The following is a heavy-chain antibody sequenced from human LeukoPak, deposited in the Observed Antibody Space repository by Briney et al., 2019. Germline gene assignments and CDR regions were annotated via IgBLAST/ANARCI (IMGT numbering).Heavy chain of an antibody. D-gene: IGHD5-12*01. CDR2: INPNSGGT. V-gene: IGHV1-2*06. CDR3: AAGRWLRFGGDLDY. Sequence: ASVKVSCKASGGTFSSYAISWVRQAPGQGLEWMGRINPNSGGTNYARKFQGRVTMTRDTSISTAYMELSRLRSDDTAVYYCAAGRWLRFGGDLDYWGQETLVTVSS. CDR1: GGTFSSYA. J-gene: IGHJ4*02.